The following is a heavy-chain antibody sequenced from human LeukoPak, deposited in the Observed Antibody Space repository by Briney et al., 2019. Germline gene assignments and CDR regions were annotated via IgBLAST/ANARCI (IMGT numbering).Heavy chain of an antibody. J-gene: IGHJ4*02. Sequence: GSLRLSCAASGFTFSSYAMSWVRQAPGKGLEWVSAISGSGGSTYYADSVKGRFTISRDNSKNTLYLQINSLRAEDTAVYYCAKGKEWERSPYWGQGTLVTVSS. CDR2: ISGSGGST. V-gene: IGHV3-23*01. CDR1: GFTFSSYA. D-gene: IGHD1-26*01. CDR3: AKGKEWERSPY.